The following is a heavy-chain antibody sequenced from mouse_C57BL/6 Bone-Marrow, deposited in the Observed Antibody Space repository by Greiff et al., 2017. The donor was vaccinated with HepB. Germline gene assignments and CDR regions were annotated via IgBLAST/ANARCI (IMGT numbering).Heavy chain of an antibody. CDR3: AKKGRVYSNYVHWYFDV. CDR1: GFSLTSYG. V-gene: IGHV2-5*01. J-gene: IGHJ1*03. D-gene: IGHD2-5*01. CDR2: IWSGGST. Sequence: QVQLKESGPGLVQPSQSLSITCTVSGFSLTSYGVHWVRQSPGKGLEWLGVIWSGGSTDYNAAFMSRLSITKDNSKSQVFFKMNSLQADDTAIYYCAKKGRVYSNYVHWYFDVWGTGTTVTVSS.